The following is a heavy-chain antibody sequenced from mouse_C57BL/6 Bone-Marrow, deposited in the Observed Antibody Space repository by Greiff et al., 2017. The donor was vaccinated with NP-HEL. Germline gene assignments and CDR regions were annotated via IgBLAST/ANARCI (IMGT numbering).Heavy chain of an antibody. CDR1: GFRFNTYA. Sequence: EVMLVESGGGLVQPKGSLKLSCAASGFRFNTYAMNWVRQAPGKGLEWVARIRSKSNNYATYYADSVKDRFTISRDDSESMLYLQMNNLKTEDTAMYYCVRQGMVTTETLYYYAMDYWGQGTSVTVSS. D-gene: IGHD2-2*01. J-gene: IGHJ4*01. CDR2: IRSKSNNYAT. V-gene: IGHV10-1*01. CDR3: VRQGMVTTETLYYYAMDY.